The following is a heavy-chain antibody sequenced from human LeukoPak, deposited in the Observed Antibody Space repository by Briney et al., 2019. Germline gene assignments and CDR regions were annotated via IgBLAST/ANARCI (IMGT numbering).Heavy chain of an antibody. V-gene: IGHV4-34*01. D-gene: IGHD5-18*01. Sequence: SETLSLTCAVSGGSFSGYYRTWIRQPPGKGLEWIGEINHSGSANYNPSLKSRVTISLDTSKNQFSLKLSSVTAADTAVYYCARDHTAMGNDYWGQGTLVTVSS. CDR3: ARDHTAMGNDY. CDR1: GGSFSGYY. CDR2: INHSGSA. J-gene: IGHJ4*02.